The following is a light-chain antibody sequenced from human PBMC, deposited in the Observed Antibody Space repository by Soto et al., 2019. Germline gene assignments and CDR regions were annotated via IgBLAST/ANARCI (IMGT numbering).Light chain of an antibody. CDR1: SSDVGYYNY. V-gene: IGLV2-8*01. J-gene: IGLJ3*02. CDR2: EVS. CDR3: NSNAGSNTVV. Sequence: QSALTQPPSASGSPGQSVTISCTGTSSDVGYYNYVSWYQQHPGKAPKLIIYEVSKRPSGVPDRFSGSKSGNTASLTVSGLQAEDEAHYYCNSNAGSNTVVFGGGTKVTVL.